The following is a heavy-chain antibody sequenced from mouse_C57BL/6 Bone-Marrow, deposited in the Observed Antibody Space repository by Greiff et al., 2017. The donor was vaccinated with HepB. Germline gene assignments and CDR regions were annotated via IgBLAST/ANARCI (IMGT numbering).Heavy chain of an antibody. D-gene: IGHD1-1*01. CDR1: GYTFTSYW. V-gene: IGHV1-7*01. Sequence: QVQLQQSGAELAKPGASVKLSCKASGYTFTSYWMHWVKQRPGQGLEWIGYINPSSGYTKYNQKFKDKATLTADKSSSTAYMQLSGLTYEDSAVYYCAIITPYWYFDVWGTGTTVTVSS. CDR2: INPSSGYT. CDR3: AIITPYWYFDV. J-gene: IGHJ1*03.